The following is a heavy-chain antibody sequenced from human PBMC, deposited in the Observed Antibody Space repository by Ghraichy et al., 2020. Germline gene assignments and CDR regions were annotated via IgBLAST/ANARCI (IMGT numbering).Heavy chain of an antibody. J-gene: IGHJ3*02. D-gene: IGHD6-19*01. Sequence: GGSLRLSCAASGFTFSSYWMSWVRQAPGKGLEWVANIKQDGSEKYYVDSVKGRFTISRDNAKNSLYLQMNSLRAEDTAVYYCAREVRSSGWYDAFDIWGQGTMVTVSS. CDR1: GFTFSSYW. CDR3: AREVRSSGWYDAFDI. CDR2: IKQDGSEK. V-gene: IGHV3-7*01.